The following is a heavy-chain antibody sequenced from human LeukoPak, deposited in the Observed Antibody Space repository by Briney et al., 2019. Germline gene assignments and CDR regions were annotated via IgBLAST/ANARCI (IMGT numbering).Heavy chain of an antibody. CDR1: GGSISSYY. CDR2: IYSSGST. Sequence: SETLSLTCTVSGGSISSYYWNWIRQPPGKGLEWIGYIYSSGSTNHNPSLKGRVTISVDTSKEQFSLRLSSVTAADTALYYCARTYSTSSTFDSWGQGTLVTVSS. D-gene: IGHD2-2*01. J-gene: IGHJ4*02. CDR3: ARTYSTSSTFDS. V-gene: IGHV4-4*09.